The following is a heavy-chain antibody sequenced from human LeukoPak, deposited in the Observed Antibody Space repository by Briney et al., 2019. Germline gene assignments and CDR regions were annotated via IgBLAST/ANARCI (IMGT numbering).Heavy chain of an antibody. CDR3: ARATQRIAAAGSVAWFDP. D-gene: IGHD6-13*01. CDR1: GFTFSSYS. V-gene: IGHV3-21*01. J-gene: IGHJ5*02. CDR2: ISSSSSYI. Sequence: GGSLRLSCAASGFTFSSYSMNWVRQAPGKGLEWVSSISSSSSYIYYADSEKGRFTISRDNAKNSLYLQMNSLRAEDTAVYYCARATQRIAAAGSVAWFDPWGQGTLVTVSS.